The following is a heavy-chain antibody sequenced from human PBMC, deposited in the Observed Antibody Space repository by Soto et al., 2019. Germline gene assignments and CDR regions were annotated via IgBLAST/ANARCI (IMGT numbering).Heavy chain of an antibody. CDR1: GFSLSTSGVG. J-gene: IGHJ6*03. CDR3: AHIVVVVASNYYYYYMDV. V-gene: IGHV2-5*02. CDR2: IYWDDDK. D-gene: IGHD2-15*01. Sequence: QITLKESGPPLVNPTQTLTLTCSFSGFSLSTSGVGVGWIRQPPGKALEWLALIYWDDDKRYSPSLKSRLTITKDTSKNQVVLTMTNMDPVDTATYYCAHIVVVVASNYYYYYMDVWGKGTTVTVSS.